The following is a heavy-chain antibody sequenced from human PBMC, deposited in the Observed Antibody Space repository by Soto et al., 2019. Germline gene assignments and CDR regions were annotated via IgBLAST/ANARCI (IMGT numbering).Heavy chain of an antibody. J-gene: IGHJ6*02. D-gene: IGHD3-3*01. CDR3: ARGGLQSYYDFWSCYSIYGMDV. V-gene: IGHV1-69*01. CDR1: GGTFNSYA. Sequence: QVQLVQSGAEVKKPGSSVKVSCKASGGTFNSYAISWVRQAPGQGLEWMGGIIPIFGTANYAQKFQGRVTITADESTSTAYMERSSLRSEDTAVYYCARGGLQSYYDFWSCYSIYGMDVWGQGTTVTVSS. CDR2: IIPIFGTA.